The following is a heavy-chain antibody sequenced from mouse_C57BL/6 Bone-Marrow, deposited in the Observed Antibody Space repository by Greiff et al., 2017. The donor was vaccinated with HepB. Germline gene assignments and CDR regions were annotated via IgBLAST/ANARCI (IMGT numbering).Heavy chain of an antibody. Sequence: EVLLVESEGGLVQPGSSMKLSCTASGFTFSDYYMAWVRQVPEKGLEWVANINYDGSSTYYLDSLKSRFIISRDNAKNILYLQMSRLKSEDTATYYCARDLGIYFDYCGQGTTLTVSS. D-gene: IGHD4-1*01. CDR3: ARDLGIYFDY. CDR1: GFTFSDYY. V-gene: IGHV5-16*01. CDR2: INYDGSST. J-gene: IGHJ2*01.